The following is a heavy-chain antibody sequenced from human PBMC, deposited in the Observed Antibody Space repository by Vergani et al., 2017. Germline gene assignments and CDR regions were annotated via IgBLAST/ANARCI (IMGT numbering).Heavy chain of an antibody. V-gene: IGHV3-21*01. CDR3: ARDQDRMVRGVKPGDY. Sequence: EVQLLESGGGLVQPGGSLRLSCAASGFTFSSYAMSWVRQAPGKGLEWVSAISSSSSYIYYADSVKGRFTISRDNAKNSLYLQMNSLRAEDTAVYYCARDQDRMVRGVKPGDYWGQGTLVTVSS. D-gene: IGHD3-10*01. CDR2: ISSSSSYI. CDR1: GFTFSSYA. J-gene: IGHJ4*02.